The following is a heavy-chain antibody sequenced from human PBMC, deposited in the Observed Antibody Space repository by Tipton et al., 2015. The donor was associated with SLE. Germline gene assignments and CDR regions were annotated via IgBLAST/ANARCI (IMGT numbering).Heavy chain of an antibody. CDR2: IYYSGST. CDR3: ASVPGYYDSSGTDAFDI. J-gene: IGHJ3*02. CDR1: GGSFSGYY. Sequence: LRLSCAVYGGSFSGYYWSWIRQPPGKGLEWIGYIYYSGSTNYNPSLKSRVTISVDTSKNQFSLKLSSVTAADTAVYYCASVPGYYDSSGTDAFDIWGQGTMVTVSS. V-gene: IGHV4-59*01. D-gene: IGHD3-22*01.